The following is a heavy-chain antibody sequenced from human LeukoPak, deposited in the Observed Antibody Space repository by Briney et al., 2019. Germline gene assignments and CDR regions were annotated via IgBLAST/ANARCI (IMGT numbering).Heavy chain of an antibody. CDR1: GITFDDYG. CDR2: IKWNGGST. V-gene: IGHV3-20*04. D-gene: IGHD5-24*01. Sequence: GGSLRLSCAASGITFDDYGMSWVRQAPGKGLEWVSSIKWNGGSTGYADSVKGRFTISRDNAKNALYLQMNSLRAEDTALYYCARDSRRWLQLYYMDVWGKGTTVTVSS. J-gene: IGHJ6*03. CDR3: ARDSRRWLQLYYMDV.